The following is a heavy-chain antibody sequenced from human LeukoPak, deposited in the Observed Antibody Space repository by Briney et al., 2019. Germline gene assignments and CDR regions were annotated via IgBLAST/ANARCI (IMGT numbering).Heavy chain of an antibody. CDR3: AADRDYYDSSGYSY. V-gene: IGHV1-58*02. J-gene: IGHJ4*02. Sequence: ASVKVSCKASGFTFTSSATQWVRQARGQRLEWIGWIVVGSGDTNYAQKFQERVTITRDMSTSTAYMELSSLRSEDTAVYYCAADRDYYDSSGYSYWGQGTLVTVSS. CDR2: IVVGSGDT. CDR1: GFTFTSSA. D-gene: IGHD3-22*01.